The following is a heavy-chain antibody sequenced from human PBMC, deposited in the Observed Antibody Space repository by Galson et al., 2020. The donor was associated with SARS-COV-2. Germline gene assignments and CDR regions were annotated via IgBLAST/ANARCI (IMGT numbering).Heavy chain of an antibody. V-gene: IGHV3-74*01. CDR1: GFTFSSYW. CDR2: IYSEGSSI. J-gene: IGHJ4*02. Sequence: GGSLRLSCAASGFTFSSYWMHWVRQAPGKGLLWVSRIYSEGSSISYADSVKGRFTISGDNAKNTLYLQMNSLRAEDTAVYYCARGDMGNDYFDYWGQGTLVTVSS. CDR3: ARGDMGNDYFDY. D-gene: IGHD7-27*01.